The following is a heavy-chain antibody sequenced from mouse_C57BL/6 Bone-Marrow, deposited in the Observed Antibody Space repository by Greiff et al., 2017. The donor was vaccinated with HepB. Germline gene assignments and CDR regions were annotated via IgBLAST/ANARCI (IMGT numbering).Heavy chain of an antibody. CDR1: GFTFSDYG. CDR3: ARGGDYDGAWFAY. Sequence: EVQLVESGGGLVKPGGSLKLSCAASGFTFSDYGMHWVRQAPEKGLEWVAYISSGSSTLYYADTVKGRFTISRDKAKNTLFLQMTSLRSEDTAMYYCARGGDYDGAWFAYWGQGTLVTVSA. D-gene: IGHD2-4*01. CDR2: ISSGSSTL. V-gene: IGHV5-17*01. J-gene: IGHJ3*01.